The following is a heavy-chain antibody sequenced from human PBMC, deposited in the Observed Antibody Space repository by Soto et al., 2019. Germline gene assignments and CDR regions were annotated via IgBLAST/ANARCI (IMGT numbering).Heavy chain of an antibody. J-gene: IGHJ3*02. V-gene: IGHV3-72*01. CDR2: TRNKANSYTT. CDR3: ASSVVSYYDPGAFDI. D-gene: IGHD3-22*01. Sequence: GGSLRLSCAASGFTFSDHYMDWVRQAPGKGLEWVGRTRNKANSYTTEYAASVKGRFTISRDDSKNSLYLQMNSLKTEDTAVYYCASSVVSYYDPGAFDIWGQGTMVTVSS. CDR1: GFTFSDHY.